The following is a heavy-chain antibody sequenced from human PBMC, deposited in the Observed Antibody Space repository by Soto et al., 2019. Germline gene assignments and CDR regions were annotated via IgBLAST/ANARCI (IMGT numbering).Heavy chain of an antibody. J-gene: IGHJ4*02. CDR1: GLSLSTNGLD. V-gene: IGHV2-5*02. CDR3: AHRRPYSNSPEYFFDY. CDR2: LYWDDDK. Sequence: QITLKESGPTLVKPTQTLTLTCTFSGLSLSTNGLDVAWIRQPPGKALEWLALLYWDDDKRYSPSLKNRLAITKGTSKDQLVLTMTDMDPLDTATYYCAHRRPYSNSPEYFFDYWGQGTLVTVSS. D-gene: IGHD6-6*01.